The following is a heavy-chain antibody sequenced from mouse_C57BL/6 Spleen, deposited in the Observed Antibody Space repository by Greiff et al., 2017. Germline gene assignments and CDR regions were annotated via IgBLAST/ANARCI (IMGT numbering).Heavy chain of an antibody. CDR3: ASDDYGKFAY. V-gene: IGHV3-1*01. Sequence: EVQRVESGPGMVKPSQSLSLTCTVTGYSITSGYDWHWIRHFPGNKLEWMGYISYSGSTNYNPSLKSRISITHDTSKNHFFLKLNSVTTEDTATYYCASDDYGKFAYWGQGTLVTVSA. CDR2: ISYSGST. CDR1: GYSITSGYD. D-gene: IGHD2-4*01. J-gene: IGHJ3*01.